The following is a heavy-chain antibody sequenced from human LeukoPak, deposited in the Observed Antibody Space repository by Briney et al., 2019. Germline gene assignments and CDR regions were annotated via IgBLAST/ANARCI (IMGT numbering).Heavy chain of an antibody. CDR1: GFTFSSYS. CDR2: ISSSSSYI. V-gene: IGHV3-21*01. Sequence: GGSLRLSCAASGFTFSSYSMNWVRQAPGKGLEWVSSISSSSSYIYYADSVKGRFTISRDNAKNSLYLQMNSLRAEDTAVYYCAAPIPPKAFDIWGQGTMVTVSS. CDR3: AAPIPPKAFDI. J-gene: IGHJ3*02.